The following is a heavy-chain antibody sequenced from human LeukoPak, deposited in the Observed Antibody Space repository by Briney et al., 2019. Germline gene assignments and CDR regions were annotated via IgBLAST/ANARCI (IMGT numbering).Heavy chain of an antibody. CDR3: ARAYGSGSSWDWFDP. Sequence: GASVKVSCKDSGYTFTSYGISWVRQAPGQGLEWMGWISAYNGNTNYAQKFQGRVTMTTDTSTSTAYMELRSLRSDDTAVYYCARAYGSGSSWDWFDPWGQGTLVTVSS. CDR1: GYTFTSYG. V-gene: IGHV1-18*01. CDR2: ISAYNGNT. J-gene: IGHJ5*02. D-gene: IGHD3-10*01.